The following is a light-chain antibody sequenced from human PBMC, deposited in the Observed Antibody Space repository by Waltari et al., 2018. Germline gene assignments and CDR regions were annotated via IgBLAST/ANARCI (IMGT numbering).Light chain of an antibody. CDR3: QQRTNWPRIT. CDR1: QSVSSY. V-gene: IGKV3-11*01. Sequence: IVLTQSPATLSLSPGETATLSCRASQSVSSYLAWYQQKPGQAPRLLIYDASTRVTGIPARFSGSGSGTDFTLTISSLEPEDSAVYYCQQRTNWPRITFGPGTKVDIK. CDR2: DAS. J-gene: IGKJ3*01.